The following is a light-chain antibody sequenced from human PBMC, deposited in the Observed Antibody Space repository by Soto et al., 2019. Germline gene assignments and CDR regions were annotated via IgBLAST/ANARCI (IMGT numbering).Light chain of an antibody. J-gene: IGKJ4*01. V-gene: IGKV1-27*01. Sequence: DIQMTQSPSSLSASVGDRVTITCRASQGISPFLAWYQQRPGEVPKLLIYEASTLQPGVPSRFSGSGSGTDFTLTISSLQPEDVGTYYCQKYASPPLTFGGGTKVEI. CDR2: EAS. CDR3: QKYASPPLT. CDR1: QGISPF.